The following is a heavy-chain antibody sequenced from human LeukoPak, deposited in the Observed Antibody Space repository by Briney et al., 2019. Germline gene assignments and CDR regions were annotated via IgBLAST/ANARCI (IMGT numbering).Heavy chain of an antibody. V-gene: IGHV3-23*01. CDR1: GFTFSSYA. D-gene: IGHD4-17*01. CDR2: ITDSGGGT. CDR3: GKRLYGDYGLDY. J-gene: IGHJ4*02. Sequence: PGGSLRLSCAASGFTFSSYAMNWVRQAPGKGLEWVSSITDSGGGTCYADSMKGRFTISRDNSKNTLYLQMNSLRAEDTAVYYCGKRLYGDYGLDYWGQGTLVTVSS.